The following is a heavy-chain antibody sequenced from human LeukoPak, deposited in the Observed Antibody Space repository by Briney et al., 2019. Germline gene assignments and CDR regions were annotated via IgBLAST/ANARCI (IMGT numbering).Heavy chain of an antibody. D-gene: IGHD2-15*01. V-gene: IGHV3-7*04. CDR1: GFTFSSYW. CDR2: IKQDGSEK. Sequence: GGSLRLSCAASGFTFSSYWMSWVRQAPGKGLEWVANIKQDGSEKYYVDSVKGRFTISRDNAKNSLYLQMNSLRAEDTAVYYCARGYCSGGSCYWGYYYYGMDVWGQGTTVTVSS. CDR3: ARGYCSGGSCYWGYYYYGMDV. J-gene: IGHJ6*02.